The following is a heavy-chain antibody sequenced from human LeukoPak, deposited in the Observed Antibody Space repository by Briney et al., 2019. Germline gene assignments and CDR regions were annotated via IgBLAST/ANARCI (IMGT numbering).Heavy chain of an antibody. J-gene: IGHJ4*02. Sequence: SCKASGYTFTSYGISWVRQAPGKGLEWVAVIWYDGSNKYYADSVKGRFTISRDNSKNTLYLQMNSLRAEDTAVYYCARDHGSSRYFDYWGQGTLVTVSS. D-gene: IGHD6-13*01. CDR1: GYTFTSYG. CDR3: ARDHGSSRYFDY. V-gene: IGHV3-33*01. CDR2: IWYDGSNK.